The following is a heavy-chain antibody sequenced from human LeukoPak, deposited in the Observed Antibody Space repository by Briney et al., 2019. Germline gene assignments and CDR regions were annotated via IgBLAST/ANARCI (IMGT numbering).Heavy chain of an antibody. CDR1: GGSFSGYY. CDR3: ARLKKNCSSTSCYYFDY. V-gene: IGHV4-34*01. CDR2: INHSGST. D-gene: IGHD2-2*01. J-gene: IGHJ4*02. Sequence: PSETLSLTCAVYGGSFSGYYWSWIRQPPGKGLEWIGEINHSGSTNYNPSLKSRVTISVDTSKNQFSLKLNSVTASDTAVYYCARLKKNCSSTSCYYFDYWGQGTLVTVSS.